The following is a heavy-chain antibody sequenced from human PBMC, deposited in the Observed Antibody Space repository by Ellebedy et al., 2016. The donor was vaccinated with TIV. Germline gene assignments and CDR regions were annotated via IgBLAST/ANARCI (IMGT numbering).Heavy chain of an antibody. V-gene: IGHV4-39*01. Sequence: MPGGSLRLSCTVSGDPITTSGYHWGWVRQPPGKGLEWIGSIYSSGSTYSNPSLRSRVTISVDTSKSQFSLRLNSVTAADTAVYFCARPSHGGIIHYWGQGSLVTVSS. CDR3: ARPSHGGIIHY. CDR2: IYSSGST. CDR1: GDPITTSGYH. J-gene: IGHJ4*02. D-gene: IGHD1-14*01.